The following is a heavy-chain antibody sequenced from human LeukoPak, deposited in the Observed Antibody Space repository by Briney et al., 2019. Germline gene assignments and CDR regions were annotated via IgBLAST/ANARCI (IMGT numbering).Heavy chain of an antibody. CDR2: ITGSVGST. Sequence: PGGSLRLSCAASGFTFNNYAMSWVRQAPGKGLEWVSGITGSVGSTYYADSVKGRFTISRDKSRNTLYLQMNSPRAEDTAVYYCAKDGPYCGGDCFWGQGTLVTVSS. D-gene: IGHD2-21*02. J-gene: IGHJ4*02. CDR3: AKDGPYCGGDCF. CDR1: GFTFNNYA. V-gene: IGHV3-23*01.